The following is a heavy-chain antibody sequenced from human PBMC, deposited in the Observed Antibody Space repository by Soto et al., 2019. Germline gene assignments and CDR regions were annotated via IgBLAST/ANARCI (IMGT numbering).Heavy chain of an antibody. V-gene: IGHV3-74*01. CDR1: GFTFSDYW. D-gene: IGHD2-21*01. Sequence: EVQLVESGGGLVQPGGSLRLSCAASGFTFSDYWMHWVRQAPGEGLVWVSRIKSDGSSTSYADSVKGRFIISRDNAKNTLYLQMNSLRADDTAVSYCARLTAYYCDYGGLGTMVTVSS. CDR2: IKSDGSST. J-gene: IGHJ4*02. CDR3: ARLTAYYCDY.